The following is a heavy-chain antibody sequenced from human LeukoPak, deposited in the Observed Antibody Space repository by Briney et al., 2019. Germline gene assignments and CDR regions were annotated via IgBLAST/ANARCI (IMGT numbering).Heavy chain of an antibody. CDR2: IYHSGST. CDR1: GGSISSGGYS. V-gene: IGHV4-30-2*01. J-gene: IGHJ6*02. Sequence: SQTLSRTCAVSGGSISSGGYSWRWIRQPRGKGLEWIGFIYHSGSTYYNPSLKSRVTISVDRSKNQFSLKLSSVTAADTAVYYCARGWALGGYYYYGMDVWGQGTTVTVSS. D-gene: IGHD3-10*01. CDR3: ARGWALGGYYYYGMDV.